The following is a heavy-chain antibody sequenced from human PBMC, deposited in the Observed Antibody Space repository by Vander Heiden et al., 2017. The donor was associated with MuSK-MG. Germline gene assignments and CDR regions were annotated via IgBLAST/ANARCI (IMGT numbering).Heavy chain of an antibody. V-gene: IGHV1-69*12. CDR2: IIPIFGTA. D-gene: IGHD3-10*01. Sequence: QVQLVQSGAEVKKPGSSVKVSCKASRGTFSSYAISWVRQAPGQGLEWMGGIIPIFGTANYAQKFQGRVTITADESTSTAYMELSSLRSEDTAVYYCARVRLYGSGSQGTHYYYYMDVWGKGTTVTVSS. CDR1: RGTFSSYA. J-gene: IGHJ6*03. CDR3: ARVRLYGSGSQGTHYYYYMDV.